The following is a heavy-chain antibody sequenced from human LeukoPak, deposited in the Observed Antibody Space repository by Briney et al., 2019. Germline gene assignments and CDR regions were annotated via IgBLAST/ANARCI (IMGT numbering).Heavy chain of an antibody. CDR3: ARDIEAAGLFLDY. Sequence: GGSLRLSCAASGFTFSNYWMTWVRQAPGKGLEWVANIKYDGSEKYYVDSVKGRFTISRDNAKKSLYLQMNSLRAEDTAMYYCARDIEAAGLFLDYWGQGTLVTVSS. J-gene: IGHJ4*02. CDR2: IKYDGSEK. V-gene: IGHV3-7*01. CDR1: GFTFSNYW. D-gene: IGHD6-13*01.